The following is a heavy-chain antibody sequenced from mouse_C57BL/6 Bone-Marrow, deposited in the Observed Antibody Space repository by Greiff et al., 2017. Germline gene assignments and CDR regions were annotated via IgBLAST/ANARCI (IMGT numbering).Heavy chain of an antibody. CDR2: LDPETGGT. CDR1: GYTFTDYE. D-gene: IGHD2-1*01. CDR3: TRRGYYGNYWFAY. Sequence: VQLQQSGAELVRPGASVTLSCKASGYTFTDYEMHWVKQTPVHGLEWIGALDPETGGTAYNQKFKGKAILTADKSSSTAYMELRSLTSEDSAVYYCTRRGYYGNYWFAYWGQGTLVTVAA. V-gene: IGHV1-15*01. J-gene: IGHJ3*01.